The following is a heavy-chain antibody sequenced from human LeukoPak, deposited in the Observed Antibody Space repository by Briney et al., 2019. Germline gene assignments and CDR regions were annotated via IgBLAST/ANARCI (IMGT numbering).Heavy chain of an antibody. CDR1: GGSISSGGYY. CDR3: ARQPSIAVAFFDY. CDR2: IYYSGST. Sequence: SETLSLTCTVSGGSISSGGYYWSWIRQHPGKGLEWIGYIYYSGSTYYNPSLKSRVTISVDTSKNQFSLKLSSVTAADTAVYYCARQPSIAVAFFDYWGQGTLVTVSS. J-gene: IGHJ4*02. V-gene: IGHV4-31*03. D-gene: IGHD6-19*01.